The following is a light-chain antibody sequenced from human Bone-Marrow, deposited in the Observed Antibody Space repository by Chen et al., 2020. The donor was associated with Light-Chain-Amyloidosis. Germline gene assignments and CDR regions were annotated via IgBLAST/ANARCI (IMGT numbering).Light chain of an antibody. CDR1: QGISKY. J-gene: IGKJ4*01. CDR3: QKYNNAPLT. CDR2: ATS. Sequence: DFQMTQSPSSLSASIGDRVTITCRASQGISKYLAWYQQKPGKVPKLLISATSTLQSGVPSRFSGSGCGTDFALTISSLQPEDVATYYCQKYNNAPLTFGGGTKVEIK. V-gene: IGKV1-27*01.